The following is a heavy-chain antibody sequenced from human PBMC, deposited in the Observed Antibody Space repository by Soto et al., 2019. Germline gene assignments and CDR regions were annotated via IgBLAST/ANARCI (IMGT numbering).Heavy chain of an antibody. V-gene: IGHV3-74*01. Sequence: EVQLVESGGGLVQPGGSLRLSCAASGFTFSSYWMHWVRQAPGKGLVXXSRINTDGSSTSYVDSVQGRFTISXDNGKNTLFLQMNSLRGEDTAVYYCARRGSGVTRGLHYWGQGTLVTVSS. CDR1: GFTFSSYW. D-gene: IGHD2-15*01. CDR2: INTDGSST. CDR3: ARRGSGVTRGLHY. J-gene: IGHJ4*02.